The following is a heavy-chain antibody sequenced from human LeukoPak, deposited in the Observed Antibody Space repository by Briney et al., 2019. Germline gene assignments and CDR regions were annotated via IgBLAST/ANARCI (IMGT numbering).Heavy chain of an antibody. CDR3: AKGPSGFGVVIVMPRFDY. CDR2: IIPIFGTA. Sequence: SVKVSCKASGGTFSSYAISWVRQAAGQGLEWMGGIIPIFGTANYAQKFQGRVTITTDESTSTAYMELSSLRSEDTAVYYCAKGPSGFGVVIVMPRFDYWGQGTLVTVSS. J-gene: IGHJ4*02. CDR1: GGTFSSYA. D-gene: IGHD3-16*02. V-gene: IGHV1-69*05.